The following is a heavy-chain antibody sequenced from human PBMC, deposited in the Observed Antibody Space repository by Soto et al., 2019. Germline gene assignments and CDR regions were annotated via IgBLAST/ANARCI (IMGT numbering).Heavy chain of an antibody. V-gene: IGHV3-23*05. Sequence: EVQVLESGGDLVQPGGSLRLSCAASGFTFSSFAMTWVRQTPGKGLEWVSSITNTGSTTYYVDSVKGRFTISRDNSKNTMYLPMSSLRAEDTAVYYCARGGPRDGYRDLDYWGQGTQVTVSS. CDR2: ITNTGSTT. CDR3: ARGGPRDGYRDLDY. CDR1: GFTFSSFA. D-gene: IGHD5-18*01. J-gene: IGHJ4*02.